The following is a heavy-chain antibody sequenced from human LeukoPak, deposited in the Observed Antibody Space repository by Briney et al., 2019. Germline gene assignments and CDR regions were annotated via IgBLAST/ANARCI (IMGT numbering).Heavy chain of an antibody. J-gene: IGHJ5*02. Sequence: SETLSLTCAVSGYSLSSGYYWGWIRQPPGKGLEWIGSIYHSGSTYYNPSLKSRVTISVDTSKNQFSLKLSSVTAADTAVYYCARHSGVVPAAIFLPHWFDPWGQGTLVTVTS. CDR3: ARHSGVVPAAIFLPHWFDP. D-gene: IGHD2-2*01. CDR2: IYHSGST. CDR1: GYSLSSGYY. V-gene: IGHV4-38-2*01.